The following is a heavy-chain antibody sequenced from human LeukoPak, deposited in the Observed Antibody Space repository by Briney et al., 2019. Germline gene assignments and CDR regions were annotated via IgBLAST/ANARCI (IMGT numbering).Heavy chain of an antibody. D-gene: IGHD4-17*01. CDR1: GGSISSSSYY. V-gene: IGHV4-39*07. J-gene: IGHJ4*02. CDR3: ARAAYGDSFDY. Sequence: SETLSLTCTVSGGSISSSSYYWGWIRQPPGKGLEWIGEIYHSGSTNYNPSLKSRVTISVDKSKNQFSLKLSSVTAADTAVYYCARAAYGDSFDYWGQGTLVTVSS. CDR2: IYHSGST.